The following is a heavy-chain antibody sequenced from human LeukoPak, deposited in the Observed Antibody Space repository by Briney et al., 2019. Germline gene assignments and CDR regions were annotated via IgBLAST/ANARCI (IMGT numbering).Heavy chain of an antibody. V-gene: IGHV3-7*01. CDR3: ARGAGPWSGGAFDI. D-gene: IGHD3-10*01. Sequence: GGSLRLSCAASGFTFSSYWMSWVRQAPGKGLEWVANIKQDGSEKYYVDSVKGRFTISRDNAKNSLYLQMNSLRAEDTAVYYCARGAGPWSGGAFDIWGQGTMVTVSS. CDR2: IKQDGSEK. CDR1: GFTFSSYW. J-gene: IGHJ3*02.